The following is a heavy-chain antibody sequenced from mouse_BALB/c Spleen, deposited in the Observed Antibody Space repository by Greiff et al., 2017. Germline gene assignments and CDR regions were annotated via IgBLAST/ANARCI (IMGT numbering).Heavy chain of an antibody. D-gene: IGHD2-3*01. CDR1: GYSITSDYA. CDR2: ISYSGST. Sequence: ESGPGLVKPSQSLSLTCTVTGYSITSDYAWNWIRQFPGNKLEWMGYISYSGSTSYNPSLKSRISITRDTSKNQFFLQLNSVTTEDTATYYCARDDGYSFDYWGQGTTLTVSS. CDR3: ARDDGYSFDY. J-gene: IGHJ2*01. V-gene: IGHV3-2*02.